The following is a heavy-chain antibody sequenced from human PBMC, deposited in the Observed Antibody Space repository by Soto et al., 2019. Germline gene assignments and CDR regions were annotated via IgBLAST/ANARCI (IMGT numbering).Heavy chain of an antibody. J-gene: IGHJ4*02. CDR1: GFTFSSYA. D-gene: IGHD3-16*01. V-gene: IGHV3-23*01. CDR2: ISGGGGSP. Sequence: PGGSLRLSCVASGFTFSSYAMTWVRQAPGKGPEWVSAISGGGGSPSYADSVKGRFTISRDNSKNTLYLHMNSLRADDTAAYYCAKWHTYNYDSLAFSGFDCWGQGTQVTVSS. CDR3: AKWHTYNYDSLAFSGFDC.